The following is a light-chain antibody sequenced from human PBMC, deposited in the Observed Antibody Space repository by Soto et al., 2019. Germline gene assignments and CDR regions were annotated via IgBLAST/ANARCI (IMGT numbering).Light chain of an antibody. CDR3: QHRRNWPLT. Sequence: EIVLTQSPATLSLSPGERATISCRASQSVTNFLAWYQQKLGQAPRLLIYDASKRATGIPGRFSGSGSETDFTLTIANLEPEDFHGYSCQHRRNWPLTFGGGTKVEIK. CDR2: DAS. J-gene: IGKJ4*01. V-gene: IGKV3-11*01. CDR1: QSVTNF.